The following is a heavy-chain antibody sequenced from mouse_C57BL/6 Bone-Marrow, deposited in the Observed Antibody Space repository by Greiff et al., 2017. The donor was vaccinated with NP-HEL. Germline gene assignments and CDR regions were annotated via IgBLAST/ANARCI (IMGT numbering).Heavy chain of an antibody. J-gene: IGHJ3*01. CDR3: ARNYYGSPAWFAY. CDR1: GYAFTNYL. D-gene: IGHD1-1*01. V-gene: IGHV1-54*01. Sequence: HVQLQQSGAELVRPGTSVKVSCKASGYAFTNYLIEWVKQRPGQGLEWIGVINPGSGGTNYNEKFKGKATLTADKSSSTAYMQLSSLTSEDSAVYFCARNYYGSPAWFAYWGQGTLVTVSA. CDR2: INPGSGGT.